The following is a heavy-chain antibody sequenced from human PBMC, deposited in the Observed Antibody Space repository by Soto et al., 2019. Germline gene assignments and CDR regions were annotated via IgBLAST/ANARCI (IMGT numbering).Heavy chain of an antibody. CDR3: ARVPPETIFGVIAKYYFDY. V-gene: IGHV1-69*01. Sequence: QVQLVQSGAEVKKPGSSVKVSCKASGGTFSSYAISWVRQAPGQGLEWMGGIIPIFGTANYAQKFQGRVTITADESTSTAYMELSRLRSEDTAVYYCARVPPETIFGVIAKYYFDYWGQGTLVTVSS. J-gene: IGHJ4*02. CDR2: IIPIFGTA. CDR1: GGTFSSYA. D-gene: IGHD3-3*01.